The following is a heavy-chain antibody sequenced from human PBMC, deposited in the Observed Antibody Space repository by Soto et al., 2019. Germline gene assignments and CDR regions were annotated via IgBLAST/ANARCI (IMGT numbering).Heavy chain of an antibody. CDR3: ARENEYSSSWYDYYGMDV. CDR2: MNPNSGNT. J-gene: IGHJ6*02. V-gene: IGHV1-8*01. D-gene: IGHD6-13*01. Sequence: ASVKVSCKASGYTFTSYDINWVRQATGQGLEWMGWMNPNSGNTGYAQKFQGRVTMTRNTSISTAYMELSSLRSEDTAVYYCARENEYSSSWYDYYGMDVWGQGTTVTVSS. CDR1: GYTFTSYD.